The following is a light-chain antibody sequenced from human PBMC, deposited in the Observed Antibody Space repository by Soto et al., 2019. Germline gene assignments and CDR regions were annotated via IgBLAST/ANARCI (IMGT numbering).Light chain of an antibody. CDR2: KAT. CDR1: QSVTTW. CDR3: QQYNTHSPYT. J-gene: IGKJ2*01. Sequence: DIQMTQSPSTLSASVGDRVTITCRASQSVTTWLAWYQQKPGKAPKVLIYKATNLPSGVPTRFSCSGSGKVFTLTISSLQPDVFATYYRQQYNTHSPYTFGQGTKLEIK. V-gene: IGKV1-5*03.